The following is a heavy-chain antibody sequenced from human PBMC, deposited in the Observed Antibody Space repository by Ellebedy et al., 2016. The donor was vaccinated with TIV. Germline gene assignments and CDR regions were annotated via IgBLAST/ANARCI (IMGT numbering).Heavy chain of an antibody. J-gene: IGHJ3*01. CDR3: ARGLTGDYGAFDL. D-gene: IGHD4-17*01. Sequence: GESLKISCAASEFTFSSRWMSWVRQAPGKGLEWVANIEQYGSGKYYVDYVKGRFTISRDDANNLLYLQLNTLRAEETALYYCARGLTGDYGAFDLWGQGTMVTVSS. CDR1: EFTFSSRW. CDR2: IEQYGSGK. V-gene: IGHV3-7*03.